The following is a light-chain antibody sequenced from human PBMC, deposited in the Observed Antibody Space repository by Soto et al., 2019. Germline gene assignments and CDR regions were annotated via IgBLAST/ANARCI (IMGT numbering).Light chain of an antibody. CDR1: QSISSY. CDR2: AAS. Sequence: DIQMTQSPASLSASVIDRVTITFRASQSISSYLNWYQQKPGKAPKLLIYAASSLQSGVPSRFSGSGSGTDFTLTVSSLQPEDFATYFCQKSYSTPRKFGQGNKVDIK. V-gene: IGKV1-39*01. J-gene: IGKJ1*01. CDR3: QKSYSTPRK.